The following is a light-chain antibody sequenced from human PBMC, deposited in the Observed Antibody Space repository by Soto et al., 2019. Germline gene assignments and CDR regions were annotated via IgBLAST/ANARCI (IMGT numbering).Light chain of an antibody. J-gene: IGLJ1*01. CDR1: SSNIGNNY. CDR2: DNN. CDR3: GTWDSSLSAYV. V-gene: IGLV1-51*01. Sequence: QSVLTQPPSVSAAPGQKVTISCSGSSSNIGNNYVSWYQQLPGTAPKLLIYDNNKRPSGIPDRFSGSKSGTSATLGITGLQTGDEADYYCGTWDSSLSAYVFGTGTKVTFL.